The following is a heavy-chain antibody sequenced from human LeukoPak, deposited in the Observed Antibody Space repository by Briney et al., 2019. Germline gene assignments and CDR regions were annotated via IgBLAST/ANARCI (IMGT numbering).Heavy chain of an antibody. CDR1: GGSLSGYY. Sequence: SETLSLTCAVYGGSLSGYYWSWIRQPPGKGLEWIGEINHSGSTNYNPSLKSRVTISVDTSKNQFSLKLSSVTAADTAVYYCARPSYNKGALDIWGQGTMVTVSS. J-gene: IGHJ3*02. V-gene: IGHV4-34*01. D-gene: IGHD1-1*01. CDR2: INHSGST. CDR3: ARPSYNKGALDI.